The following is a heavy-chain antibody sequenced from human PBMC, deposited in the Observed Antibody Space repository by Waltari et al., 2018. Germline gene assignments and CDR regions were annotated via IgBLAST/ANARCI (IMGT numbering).Heavy chain of an antibody. CDR2: INHSGST. D-gene: IGHD2-15*01. CDR1: GGSFSGYY. J-gene: IGHJ4*02. CDR3: ARGVYPRYCSGGSCYSRYYFDY. V-gene: IGHV4-34*01. Sequence: QVQLQQWGAGLLKPSETLSLTCAVYGGSFSGYYWSWLRPPPGKGLEWIGEINHSGSTNYNPSLKSRVTISVDTSKNQFSLKLSSVTAADTAVYYCARGVYPRYCSGGSCYSRYYFDYWGQGTLVTVSS.